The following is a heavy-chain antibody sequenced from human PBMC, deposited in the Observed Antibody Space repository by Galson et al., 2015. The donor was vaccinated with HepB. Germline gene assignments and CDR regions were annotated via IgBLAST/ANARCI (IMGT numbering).Heavy chain of an antibody. CDR1: GDSVSSTSAA. CDR3: AREDAVAPSHWFDP. V-gene: IGHV6-1*01. CDR2: TYYRSKWYN. D-gene: IGHD6-19*01. J-gene: IGHJ5*02. Sequence: RAISGDSVSSTSAAWNWIRQSPSRGLEWLGRTYYRSKWYNDYAVSVKSRITINPDTSKNQFSLQLNSVTPEDTAVYYCAREDAVAPSHWFDPWGQGTLVTVSS.